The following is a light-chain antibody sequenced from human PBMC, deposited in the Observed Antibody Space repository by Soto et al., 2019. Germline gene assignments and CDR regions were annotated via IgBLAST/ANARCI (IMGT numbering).Light chain of an antibody. CDR1: SSDVGGYNY. V-gene: IGLV2-14*01. CDR2: DVS. CDR3: SSYTSSSTMV. J-gene: IGLJ2*01. Sequence: QSVLTQPASVSGSPGQSITISCTGTSSDVGGYNYVSWYQQHPGKAPKLMIYDVSNRPSGVSNRFSVSKSGNTASLTISGLQAEDEADYYCSSYTSSSTMVFGGGTKLTVL.